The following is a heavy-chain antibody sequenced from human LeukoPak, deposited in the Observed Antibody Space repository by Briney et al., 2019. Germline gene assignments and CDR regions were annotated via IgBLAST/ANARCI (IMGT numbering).Heavy chain of an antibody. V-gene: IGHV3-33*06. CDR3: AKWTPWFDP. D-gene: IGHD3/OR15-3a*01. CDR1: GFTFSTCA. J-gene: IGHJ5*02. Sequence: GGSLRLSCVASGFTFSTCAIHWVRQAPGKGLEWVAIIWSDGTNEKYANSVKGRFTISRDNSKNTLYLQMNSLRAEDTAVYYCAKWTPWFDPWGQGTLVTVSS. CDR2: IWSDGTNE.